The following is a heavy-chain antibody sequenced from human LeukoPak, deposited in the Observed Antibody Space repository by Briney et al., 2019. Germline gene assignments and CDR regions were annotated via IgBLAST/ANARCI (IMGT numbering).Heavy chain of an antibody. CDR2: IYHGGTS. D-gene: IGHD3-10*01. CDR1: SASISTYY. V-gene: IGHV4-59*01. Sequence: PSETLSLTCTVSSASISTYYWSWIRQPPGKGLEWIGYIYHGGTSNYNPSLKSRVTMSVDTSKSQFSLSLSSATSADTAVYYCAKAAKYYFGSDTYYYFDYWGQGILVTVSS. J-gene: IGHJ4*02. CDR3: AKAAKYYFGSDTYYYFDY.